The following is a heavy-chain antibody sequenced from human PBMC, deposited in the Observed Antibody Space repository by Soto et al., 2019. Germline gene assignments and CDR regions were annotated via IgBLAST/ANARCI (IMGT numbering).Heavy chain of an antibody. D-gene: IGHD3-10*01. CDR3: ASITMVRGRWDY. V-gene: IGHV4-4*02. CDR1: GGSISSSNW. Sequence: QVQLQESGPGLVKPSGTLSLTCAVSGGSISSSNWWSWVRQPPGKGLEWIGEIYHSGSTNYNPSLRSRVTISVDKSKTQFSMKLSSVTAADTAEYYGASITMVRGRWDYWGQGTLVTVSS. J-gene: IGHJ4*02. CDR2: IYHSGST.